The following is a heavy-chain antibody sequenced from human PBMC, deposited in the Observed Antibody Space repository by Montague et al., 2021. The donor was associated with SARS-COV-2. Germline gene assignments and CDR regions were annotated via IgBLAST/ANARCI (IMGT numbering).Heavy chain of an antibody. CDR1: GGSVGSSSYY. Sequence: SETLSLTCTVSGGSVGSSSYYWGWIRQPPGKGPEWIGSIYYTGSTYYNPSLKSRVTISVDTSKNQFSLKLSSVTAADTAVYYCARHITGSGNAFDIWGQGTMVTVSS. D-gene: IGHD3-10*01. J-gene: IGHJ3*02. CDR3: ARHITGSGNAFDI. V-gene: IGHV4-39*01. CDR2: IYYTGST.